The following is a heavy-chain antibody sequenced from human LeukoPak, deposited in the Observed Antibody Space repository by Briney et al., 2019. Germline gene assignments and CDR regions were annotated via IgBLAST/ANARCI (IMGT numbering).Heavy chain of an antibody. D-gene: IGHD3-10*01. CDR3: AIYQSHTTMVRGVNHTLLDGDYYGMDV. Sequence: GGSLRLSCAASGFTFSSYEMNWVRQAPGKGLEWVSYISSSGSTIYYADSVKGRFTISRDNAKNSLYLQMNSLRAEDTTVYYCAIYQSHTTMVRGVNHTLLDGDYYGMDVWGKGTTFTVSS. J-gene: IGHJ6*04. CDR1: GFTFSSYE. CDR2: ISSSGSTI. V-gene: IGHV3-48*03.